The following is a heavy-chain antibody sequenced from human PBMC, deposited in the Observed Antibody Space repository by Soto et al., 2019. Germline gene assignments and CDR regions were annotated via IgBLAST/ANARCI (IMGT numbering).Heavy chain of an antibody. Sequence: EVQLVESGGGLVQPGGSLRLSCAASGFTFSTYSMNWVRQAPGKGLEWVSHTSDSSGNIFYADSVMGRFTISRDNAKNSLYLQMNSLGDEDTAVYYCATDGVGVVPGDVFDIWGQGTMVTVSS. CDR1: GFTFSTYS. J-gene: IGHJ3*02. D-gene: IGHD2-2*01. V-gene: IGHV3-48*02. CDR3: ATDGVGVVPGDVFDI. CDR2: TSDSSGNI.